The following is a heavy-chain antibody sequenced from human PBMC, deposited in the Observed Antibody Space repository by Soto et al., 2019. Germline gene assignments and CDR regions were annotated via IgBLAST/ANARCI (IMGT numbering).Heavy chain of an antibody. CDR3: ARPLLGYCTNGVCPIWYNWFDP. CDR1: GGSISSSSYY. CDR2: IYYSGST. Sequence: SETLSLTCTVSGGSISSSSYYWGWIRQPPGKGLEWIGSIYYSGSTYYNPSLKSRVTISVDTSKNQFSLKLSSVTAADTAVYYCARPLLGYCTNGVCPIWYNWFDPWGQGTLVTVSS. V-gene: IGHV4-39*01. D-gene: IGHD2-8*01. J-gene: IGHJ5*02.